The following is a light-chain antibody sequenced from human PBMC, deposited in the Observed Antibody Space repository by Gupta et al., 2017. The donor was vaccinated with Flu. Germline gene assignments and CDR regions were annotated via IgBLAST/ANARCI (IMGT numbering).Light chain of an antibody. CDR3: QQCARLEVT. CDR2: GAS. J-gene: IGKJ1*01. Sequence: EIVLTQSPGTLSLSPGERATLSCRASQSVSSSYLVWYQQKPGQAPRLLIYGASSRATGVPDRFSLRGSGTDFTLTISRLEPEDFAVYYCQQCARLEVTFGQGTKVEIK. CDR1: QSVSSSY. V-gene: IGKV3-20*01.